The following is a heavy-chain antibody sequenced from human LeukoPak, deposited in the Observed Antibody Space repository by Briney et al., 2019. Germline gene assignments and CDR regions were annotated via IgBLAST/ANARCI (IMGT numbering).Heavy chain of an antibody. CDR2: ISGSGGST. CDR1: GFTFSSYA. Sequence: GGSLRLSCAASGFTFSSYAMSWVRQAPGKGLEWVSAISGSGGSTYYADSVEGRFTISRDNSKNTLYLQMNSLRAEDTAVYYCAKRSGRTTGRYDYWGQGTLVTVSS. V-gene: IGHV3-23*01. CDR3: AKRSGRTTGRYDY. J-gene: IGHJ4*02. D-gene: IGHD4-17*01.